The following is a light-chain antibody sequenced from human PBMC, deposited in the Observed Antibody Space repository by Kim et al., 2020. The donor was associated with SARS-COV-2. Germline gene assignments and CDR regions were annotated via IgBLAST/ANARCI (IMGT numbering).Light chain of an antibody. CDR2: YDS. Sequence: SYVLTQPPSVSVAPGKTARITCGGSSIGSKSVHWYQQMPGQAPVLVISYDSDRPSGIPERFSGSNSGNTATLTISRVEAGDEAGYYCQVWDSSGDHRVVFGGGTQLTVL. CDR3: QVWDSSGDHRVV. V-gene: IGLV3-21*04. CDR1: SIGSKS. J-gene: IGLJ2*01.